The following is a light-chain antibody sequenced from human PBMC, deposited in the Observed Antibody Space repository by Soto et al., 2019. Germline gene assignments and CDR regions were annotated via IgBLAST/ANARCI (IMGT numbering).Light chain of an antibody. V-gene: IGKV3-15*01. CDR3: QQYSNWWS. CDR1: QSINSN. CDR2: GAS. J-gene: IGKJ1*01. Sequence: EIVMTQSPATLSLSPGERATLSCRASQSINSNLAWYQQKPGQAPRLLIYGASTRATGVPARFSGSGSGTDFTLTISSLHYEDFAVYYWQQYSNWWSFGQGTKVDIK.